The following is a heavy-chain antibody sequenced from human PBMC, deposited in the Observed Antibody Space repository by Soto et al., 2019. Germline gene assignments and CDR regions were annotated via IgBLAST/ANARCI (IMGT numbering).Heavy chain of an antibody. CDR3: ARATITAGSYYTDYGMDV. D-gene: IGHD3-10*01. J-gene: IGHJ6*02. CDR2: IWYDGSNK. Sequence: GVSLRDSCAAAGFPCSSYGMHWVRQAPGKGLEWVAVIWYDGSNKYYADSVKGRFTISRDNSKNTLYLQMNSLRAEDTAVYYCARATITAGSYYTDYGMDVWGQGTTVTVSS. CDR1: GFPCSSYG. V-gene: IGHV3-33*01.